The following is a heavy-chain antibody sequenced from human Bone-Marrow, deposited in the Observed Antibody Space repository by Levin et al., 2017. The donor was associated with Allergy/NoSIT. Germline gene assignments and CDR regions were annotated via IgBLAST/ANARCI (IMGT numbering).Heavy chain of an antibody. CDR3: ARDLALDN. V-gene: IGHV3-53*01. J-gene: IGHJ4*02. CDR2: IQTGGGT. CDR1: GITVSSNY. Sequence: GESLKISCAASGITVSSNYMSWVRQAPGKGLEWVSIIQTGGGTYYADSVEGRFTISRDNSKNTLYLQMNSLRAEDTAVYYCARDLALDNWGQGTLVTVSS.